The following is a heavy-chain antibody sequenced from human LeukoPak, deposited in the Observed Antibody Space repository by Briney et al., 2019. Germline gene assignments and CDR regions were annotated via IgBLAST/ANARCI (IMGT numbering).Heavy chain of an antibody. CDR1: GFTFRTHS. J-gene: IGHJ4*02. CDR2: ITKSSTYV. V-gene: IGHV3-21*04. D-gene: IGHD3-10*01. Sequence: GGSLRLSCEASGFTFRTHSMNWVRQVPGKGLEWVSSITKSSTYVYYADSVKGRFTISRDNANNSLFLQMNNLGVDDTGVYYCARGSGVHVWGQGTLVLVSS. CDR3: ARGSGVHV.